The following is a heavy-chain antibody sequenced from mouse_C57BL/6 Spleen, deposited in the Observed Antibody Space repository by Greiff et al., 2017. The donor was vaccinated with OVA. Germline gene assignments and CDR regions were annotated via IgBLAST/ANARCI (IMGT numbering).Heavy chain of an antibody. D-gene: IGHD2-4*01. Sequence: VQLQQSGPELVKPGASVKISCKASGYTFTDYYMNWVKQSHGKSLEWIGDINPNNGGTSYNQKFKGKATLTVDKSSSTAYMELRSLTSEDSAVYYCARYDYDSYWGQGTSVTVSS. J-gene: IGHJ4*01. CDR1: GYTFTDYY. CDR2: INPNNGGT. CDR3: ARYDYDSY. V-gene: IGHV1-26*01.